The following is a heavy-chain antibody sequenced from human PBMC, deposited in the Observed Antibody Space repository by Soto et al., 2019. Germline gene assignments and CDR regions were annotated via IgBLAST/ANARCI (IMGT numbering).Heavy chain of an antibody. Sequence: ASVKVSFKASGYTFTSYAMHWVRQAPGQRLEWMGWINAGNGNTKYSQKFQGRVTITRDTSASTAYMELSSLRSEDTAVYYCARESGVVAAAYYYGMDVWGQGTTVTVSS. J-gene: IGHJ6*02. CDR3: ARESGVVAAAYYYGMDV. CDR1: GYTFTSYA. CDR2: INAGNGNT. D-gene: IGHD2-15*01. V-gene: IGHV1-3*01.